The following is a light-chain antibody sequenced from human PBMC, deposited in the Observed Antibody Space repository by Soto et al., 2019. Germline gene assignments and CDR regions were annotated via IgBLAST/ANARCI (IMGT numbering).Light chain of an antibody. Sequence: DIVMTQSPDSLAVSLGERATINCKSSQSVLYSSNNKNYLXWYQXXXXQPPKLLIYWASTRESGVPDRFSGSGSGTDFTLTISSLQAEDVAVYYCQQYYSTPITFGQGTRLEIK. CDR3: QQYYSTPIT. CDR1: QSVLYSSNNKNY. V-gene: IGKV4-1*01. J-gene: IGKJ5*01. CDR2: WAS.